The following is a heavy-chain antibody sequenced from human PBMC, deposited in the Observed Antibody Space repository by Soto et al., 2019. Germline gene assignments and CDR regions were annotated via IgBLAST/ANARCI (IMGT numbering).Heavy chain of an antibody. V-gene: IGHV1-46*01. CDR3: ASEYYTGASHSQAFEY. CDR1: GYIFTNLY. J-gene: IGHJ4*02. CDR2: SNPTGDVT. D-gene: IGHD2-8*02. Sequence: QVQLVQSGAEVKNPGASVKISCKPSGYIFTNLYMHWVRQAPGQGLELRGQSNPTGDVTNYTQKFRGRLTVTRDTSTSTLYMELSSLRSEDTAVYYCASEYYTGASHSQAFEYWGQGTRVTDSS.